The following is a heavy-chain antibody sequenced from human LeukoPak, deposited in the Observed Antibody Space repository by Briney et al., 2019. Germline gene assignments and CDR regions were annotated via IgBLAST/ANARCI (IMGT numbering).Heavy chain of an antibody. V-gene: IGHV3-73*01. Sequence: GGSLRLSCAASGFTFSGSAMHRVRQASGKWLEWVGRIRSKANSYATAYAASVKGRFTISRDDSKNTAYLQMNSLKTEDTAVYYCTRHFDVVVVAATPESDYWGQGTLVTVSS. CDR1: GFTFSGSA. D-gene: IGHD2-15*01. CDR3: TRHFDVVVVAATPESDY. CDR2: IRSKANSYAT. J-gene: IGHJ4*02.